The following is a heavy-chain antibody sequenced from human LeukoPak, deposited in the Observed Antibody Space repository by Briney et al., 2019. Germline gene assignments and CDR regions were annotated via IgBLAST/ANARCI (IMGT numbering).Heavy chain of an antibody. Sequence: SETLSLTCTVSGGSISSSSYYWGWIRQPPGKGLEWIGSIYYSGSTYYNPSLKSRVTISVDTSKNQFSLKLSSVTAADTAVYYCARGRYSSSPSFDYWGQGTLVTVSS. CDR3: ARGRYSSSPSFDY. J-gene: IGHJ4*02. D-gene: IGHD6-13*01. V-gene: IGHV4-39*07. CDR1: GGSISSSSYY. CDR2: IYYSGST.